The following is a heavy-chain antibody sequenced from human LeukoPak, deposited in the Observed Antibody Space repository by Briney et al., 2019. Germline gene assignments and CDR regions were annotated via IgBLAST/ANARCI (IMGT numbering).Heavy chain of an antibody. CDR2: INIDETNA. Sequence: GGSLRLSCTVSGFTFRNYLIHWVRQAPGGGLVWVSRINIDETNAYADSVSGRFIISRDNAKNTLYLQMTSLKAEDTAMYFCGRGGDGMDVWGQGTTVIVSS. V-gene: IGHV3-74*01. CDR1: GFTFRNYL. J-gene: IGHJ3*01. CDR3: GRGGDGMDV.